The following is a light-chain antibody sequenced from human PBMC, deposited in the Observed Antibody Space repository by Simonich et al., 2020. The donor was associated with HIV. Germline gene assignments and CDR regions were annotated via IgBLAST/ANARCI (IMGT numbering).Light chain of an antibody. CDR1: QSVSSSY. CDR2: GAS. Sequence: EIVLTQSPGTLSLSPGERATLSCRASQSVSSSYLAWYQQKPGQAPRLLIYGASTRANGISARFSGSGSGTEFTLTISSLQSEDFAVYYCQQYYSIAFFSFGPGTKVEIK. CDR3: QQYYSIAFFS. V-gene: IGKV3-20*01. J-gene: IGKJ3*01.